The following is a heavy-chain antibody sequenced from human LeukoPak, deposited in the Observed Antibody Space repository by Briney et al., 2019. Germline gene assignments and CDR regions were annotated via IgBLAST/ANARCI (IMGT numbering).Heavy chain of an antibody. CDR1: GDSVSSNSAA. Sequence: SQTLSLTCAISGDSVSSNSAAWNWIRQSPSRGLEWLGRTYYRSKWYNDYAVSVKSRITINPDTSKNQVSLQLNSVTPEDTAVYYCARVPTNFDYYYSYGMGVWGQGTTVTVSS. CDR2: TYYRSKWYN. CDR3: ARVPTNFDYYYSYGMGV. D-gene: IGHD2-8*01. V-gene: IGHV6-1*01. J-gene: IGHJ6*02.